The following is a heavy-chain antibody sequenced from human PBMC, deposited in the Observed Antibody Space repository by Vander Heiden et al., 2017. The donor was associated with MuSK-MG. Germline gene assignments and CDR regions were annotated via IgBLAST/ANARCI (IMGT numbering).Heavy chain of an antibody. CDR3: ARRPRVYDILTGYYPGTYDY. V-gene: IGHV4-31*03. D-gene: IGHD3-9*01. CDR1: GGSISSGGYY. CDR2: IYYSGST. J-gene: IGHJ4*02. Sequence: QVQLQESGPGLVKPSQTLSLTCTFSGGSISSGGYYWGWIRQHPGKGLEWIGYIYYSGSTYYNPSLKSRVTISVDTSKNQFSLKLSSVTAADTAVYYCARRPRVYDILTGYYPGTYDYWGQGTLVTVSS.